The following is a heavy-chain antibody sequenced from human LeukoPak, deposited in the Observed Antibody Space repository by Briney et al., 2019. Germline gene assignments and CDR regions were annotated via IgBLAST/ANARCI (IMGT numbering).Heavy chain of an antibody. D-gene: IGHD5-18*01. Sequence: ASVKVSSKASGYTFTIYGISWVRQAPGQGLEWMGWISAYNGNTNYAQKLQGRVTMTTDTSTSTAYMELRSLRSDDTAVYYCAREDTAMVTPIHWGQGTLVTVSS. J-gene: IGHJ4*02. V-gene: IGHV1-18*01. CDR2: ISAYNGNT. CDR1: GYTFTIYG. CDR3: AREDTAMVTPIH.